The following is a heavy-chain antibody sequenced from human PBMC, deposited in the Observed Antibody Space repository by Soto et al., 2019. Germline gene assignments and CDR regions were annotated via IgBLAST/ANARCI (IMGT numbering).Heavy chain of an antibody. Sequence: EVQLLESGGGLVQPGGSLRLSCAASGFTFYGYDMFWVRQTPRRGLQWVSFISGSGGRIEYGDSVRGRITASRDNAEDTLSLQSKTLSSDDTRAYYCVRRGSDTGGYFDQWGQGTLVGVSS. CDR2: ISGSGGRI. D-gene: IGHD1-1*01. J-gene: IGHJ4*02. CDR1: GFTFYGYD. V-gene: IGHV3-23*02. CDR3: VRRGSDTGGYFDQ.